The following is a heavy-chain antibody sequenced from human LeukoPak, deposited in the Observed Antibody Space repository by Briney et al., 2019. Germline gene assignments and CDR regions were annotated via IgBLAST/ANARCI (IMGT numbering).Heavy chain of an antibody. D-gene: IGHD6-19*01. CDR3: AKEGLAVAGRNPFDY. Sequence: GGSLRLSCAASGFTFSSYDMHWVRQATGKGLEWVSAIGTAGDTYYPGSVKGRFTISRENAKNSLYLQMNSLRAEDTAVYNCAKEGLAVAGRNPFDYWGQGTLVTVSS. V-gene: IGHV3-13*01. CDR2: IGTAGDT. CDR1: GFTFSSYD. J-gene: IGHJ4*02.